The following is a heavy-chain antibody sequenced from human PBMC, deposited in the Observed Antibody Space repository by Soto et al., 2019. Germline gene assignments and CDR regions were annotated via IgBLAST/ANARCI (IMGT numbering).Heavy chain of an antibody. V-gene: IGHV4-34*01. D-gene: IGHD2-2*01. J-gene: IGHJ4*02. CDR3: ARRRGYQLLSVDY. Sequence: PSETLSLTCAVYGGSFSGYYWSWIRQPPGKGLEWIGEINHSGSTNYNPSLKSRVTISVDTSKNQFSLKLSSVTAADTAVYYCARRRGYQLLSVDYWGQGTLVTVSS. CDR2: INHSGST. CDR1: GGSFSGYY.